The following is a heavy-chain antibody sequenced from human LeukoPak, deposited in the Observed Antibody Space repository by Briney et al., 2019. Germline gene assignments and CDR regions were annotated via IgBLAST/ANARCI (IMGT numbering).Heavy chain of an antibody. CDR3: AKPSVRSYYGGYFDY. CDR2: ISGSGGST. D-gene: IGHD1-26*01. CDR1: GFNFSNYP. Sequence: GGSLRLSCVASGFNFSNYPMSWIRQAPGKGMEWVSAISGSGGSTYYADSVRGRFTISRDNSKNTLYLQMNSLRAEDTAVYYCAKPSVRSYYGGYFDYWGQGTLVTVSS. J-gene: IGHJ4*02. V-gene: IGHV3-23*01.